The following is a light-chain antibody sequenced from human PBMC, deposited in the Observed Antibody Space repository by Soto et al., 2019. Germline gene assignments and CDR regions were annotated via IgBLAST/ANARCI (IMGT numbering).Light chain of an antibody. Sequence: QSVLTQPPSVSMAPGQRGTSSGTGSSSNIGAGYDVHWYQQVPGTAPKLLIYGNINRPSGVPDRFSGSKSGTSASLAITGLQADDEADYYCQSYDSSLTVVFGGGTKLTVL. J-gene: IGLJ2*01. CDR1: SSNIGAGYD. CDR2: GNI. CDR3: QSYDSSLTVV. V-gene: IGLV1-40*01.